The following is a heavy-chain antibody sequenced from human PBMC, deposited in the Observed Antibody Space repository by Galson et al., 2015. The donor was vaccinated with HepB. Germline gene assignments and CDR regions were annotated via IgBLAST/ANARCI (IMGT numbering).Heavy chain of an antibody. D-gene: IGHD2-2*01. CDR1: GFTFSSYG. V-gene: IGHV3-30*04. CDR2: MSYDGSKK. Sequence: SLRLSCAASGFTFSSYGIHWVRQAPGKGLEWVASMSYDGSKKYYGDSVKGRFTIARDNSKNTLYLHMNSLRPEDTAVYYCTRSGSAMVSSFEYWGQGTLVIVSS. J-gene: IGHJ4*02. CDR3: TRSGSAMVSSFEY.